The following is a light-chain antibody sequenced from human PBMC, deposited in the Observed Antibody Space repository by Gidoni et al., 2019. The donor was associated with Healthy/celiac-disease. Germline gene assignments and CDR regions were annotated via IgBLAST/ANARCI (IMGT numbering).Light chain of an antibody. CDR3: QQYYSTPWT. J-gene: IGKJ1*01. V-gene: IGKV4-1*01. Sequence: DIVMTQSPDSLAVSLGERATINCKSSQSVLYSSNNKNYSAWYQQKPGQPPKLLIYWASTRESGVTDRFSGSGSGTDFTLTISSLQAEDVAVYYCQQYYSTPWTFGQGTKVEIK. CDR1: QSVLYSSNNKNY. CDR2: WAS.